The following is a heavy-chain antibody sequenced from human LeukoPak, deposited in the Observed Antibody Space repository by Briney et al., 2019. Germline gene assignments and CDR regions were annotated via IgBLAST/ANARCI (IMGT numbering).Heavy chain of an antibody. V-gene: IGHV4-39*01. CDR3: ARQSSYSSGWYFDY. Sequence: SETLSLPCTVSGGSDRDSRYYWGSIRQPPGKGLEWIGNMYYSGSANYNPSLKSRVTISIDTSKNQFSLKLSSVTAADTAVYYCARQSSYSSGWYFDYWGQGTLVTVSS. J-gene: IGHJ4*02. CDR1: GGSDRDSRYY. D-gene: IGHD6-19*01. CDR2: MYYSGSA.